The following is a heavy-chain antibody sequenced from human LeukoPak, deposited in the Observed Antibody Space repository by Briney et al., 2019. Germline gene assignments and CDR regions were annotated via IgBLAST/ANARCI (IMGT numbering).Heavy chain of an antibody. J-gene: IGHJ4*02. CDR1: GFTFNTYW. CDR3: VRGGKSRFAY. CDR2: IEGGGNER. V-gene: IGHV3-7*01. D-gene: IGHD1-26*01. Sequence: PGGSLRLSCAVSGFTFNTYWMSWVRQAPGKGLEWVANIEGGGNERYYVDSVKGRSTISRDNAKSSLFLQMNNLRVEDTAMYYCVRGGKSRFAYWGQGTLVTVSP.